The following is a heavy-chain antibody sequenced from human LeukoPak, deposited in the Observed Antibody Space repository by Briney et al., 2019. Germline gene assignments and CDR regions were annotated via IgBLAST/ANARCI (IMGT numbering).Heavy chain of an antibody. CDR2: IYTSGST. CDR3: ARGRREGAVEGYYFDY. CDR1: GGSISSGSYY. J-gene: IGHJ4*02. D-gene: IGHD6-19*01. Sequence: SQTLSLTCTVSGGSISSGSYYWSWIRQPAGKGLEWIGRIYTSGSTNYNPSLKSRVTISVDTSKNQFSLKLSSVTAADTAVYYCARGRREGAVEGYYFDYWGQGTLVTVSS. V-gene: IGHV4-61*02.